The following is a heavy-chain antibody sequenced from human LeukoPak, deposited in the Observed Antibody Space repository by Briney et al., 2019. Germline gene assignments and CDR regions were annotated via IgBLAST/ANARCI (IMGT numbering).Heavy chain of an antibody. Sequence: PGGSLRLSCAASGFTLSKYAMTWVRQAPGKGLEWVPGISVSGGSTNYADSVKGRFTISRDNSKNTLYLQMNSLRAEDTAVYYCAKSNYFDSGGYYFFDYWGQGTLVTVSS. V-gene: IGHV3-23*01. D-gene: IGHD3-22*01. J-gene: IGHJ4*02. CDR2: ISVSGGST. CDR3: AKSNYFDSGGYYFFDY. CDR1: GFTLSKYA.